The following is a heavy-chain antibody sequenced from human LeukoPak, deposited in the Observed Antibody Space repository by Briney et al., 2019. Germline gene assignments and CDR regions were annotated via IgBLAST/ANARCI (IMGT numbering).Heavy chain of an antibody. D-gene: IGHD6-19*01. V-gene: IGHV4-59*01. CDR2: IYYSGST. CDR3: ARDGPYSSGWYGGFGY. J-gene: IGHJ4*02. Sequence: SETLSLTCIVSGGSISSYYWSWIRQPPGKGLGWIGYIYYSGSTNYNPSLKSRVTISVDTSKNQFSLKLSSVTAADTAVYYCARDGPYSSGWYGGFGYWGQGTLVTVSS. CDR1: GGSISSYY.